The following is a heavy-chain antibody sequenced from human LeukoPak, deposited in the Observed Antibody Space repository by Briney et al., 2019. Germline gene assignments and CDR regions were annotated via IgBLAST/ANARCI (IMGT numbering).Heavy chain of an antibody. CDR3: ARDKIYPSIVGAIDY. J-gene: IGHJ4*02. D-gene: IGHD1-26*01. CDR1: GFTFSTYG. Sequence: GRSLRLSCEASGFTFSTYGMHWVRQAPGKGLEWVAVIWYDGSNKNYADSVKGRFTISRDNAKNSLYLQMNSLRAEDTAVYYCARDKIYPSIVGAIDYWGQGTLVTVSS. V-gene: IGHV3-33*01. CDR2: IWYDGSNK.